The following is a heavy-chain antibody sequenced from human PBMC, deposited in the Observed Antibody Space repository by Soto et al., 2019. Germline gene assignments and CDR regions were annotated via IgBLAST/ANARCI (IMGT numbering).Heavy chain of an antibody. CDR1: GFTFRNYA. CDR3: ARDWAVGAVVATSMVGGDY. CDR2: ISYDGNNK. Sequence: QVQLVESGGGVVQPGKSLRLSCAASGFTFRNYAMHWVRQAPGKGLKWVAVISYDGNNKYYADSVKGRFTISRDSYKNTLYLQMNSLRPEDTAVYYCARDWAVGAVVATSMVGGDYWGQGTPVTVSS. D-gene: IGHD6-19*01. J-gene: IGHJ4*02. V-gene: IGHV3-30-3*01.